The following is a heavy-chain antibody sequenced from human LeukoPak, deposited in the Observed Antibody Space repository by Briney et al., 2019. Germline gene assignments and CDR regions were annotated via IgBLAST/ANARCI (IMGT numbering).Heavy chain of an antibody. CDR1: GVSFTIAW. V-gene: IGHV3-15*01. Sequence: GGSLRLSCAASGVSFTIAWMTWVRQAPGKGLEWVGRIKSKGSGGTTDFAAPVKGRFTISRDDSKNTLYLQMNSLKTEDTAVYYCTTDNALLLLYGFDIWGQGTMVTVSS. CDR2: IKSKGSGGTT. J-gene: IGHJ3*02. CDR3: TTDNALLLLYGFDI. D-gene: IGHD2-15*01.